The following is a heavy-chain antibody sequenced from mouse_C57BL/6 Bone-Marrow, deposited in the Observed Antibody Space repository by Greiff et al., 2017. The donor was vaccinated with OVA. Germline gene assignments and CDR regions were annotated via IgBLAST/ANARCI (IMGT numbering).Heavy chain of an antibody. D-gene: IGHD1-1*01. Sequence: EVKLMESGGGLVKPGGSLKLSCAASGFTFSSYAMSWVRQTPEKRLEWVATISDGGSYTYYPDNVKGRFTISRDNAKNNLYLQMSHLKSEDTAMYYCARERDYYVSSPFAYWGQGTLVTFSA. J-gene: IGHJ3*01. CDR1: GFTFSSYA. CDR2: ISDGGSYT. V-gene: IGHV5-4*01. CDR3: ARERDYYVSSPFAY.